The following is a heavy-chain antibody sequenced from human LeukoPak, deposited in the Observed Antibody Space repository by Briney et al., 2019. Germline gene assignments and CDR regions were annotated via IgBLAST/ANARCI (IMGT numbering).Heavy chain of an antibody. J-gene: IGHJ5*02. Sequence: GASVKVSCKASGYTFTSYGISWVRQAPGQGLEWMGWISAYNGNTNYAQKLQGRVTMTTDTSTSTAYMELRSLRSEDTAMYYCARKNYCSGGSCYSRGWFDPWGQGTLVTVSS. CDR1: GYTFTSYG. D-gene: IGHD2-15*01. CDR2: ISAYNGNT. CDR3: ARKNYCSGGSCYSRGWFDP. V-gene: IGHV1-18*01.